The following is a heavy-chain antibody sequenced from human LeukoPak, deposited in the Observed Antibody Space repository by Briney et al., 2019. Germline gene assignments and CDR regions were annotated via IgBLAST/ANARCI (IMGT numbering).Heavy chain of an antibody. J-gene: IGHJ4*02. CDR3: TTDPHPNPVLRYFRGTY. CDR2: IKSKTDGGTT. CDR1: GFTFSNCS. Sequence: GGSLRLSCAASGFTFSNCSMNWVRQAPGKGLEWVGRIKSKTDGGTTDYAAPVKGRFTISRDDSKNTLYLQMNSLKTEDTAVYYRTTDPHPNPVLRYFRGTYWGQGTLVTVSS. D-gene: IGHD3-9*01. V-gene: IGHV3-15*01.